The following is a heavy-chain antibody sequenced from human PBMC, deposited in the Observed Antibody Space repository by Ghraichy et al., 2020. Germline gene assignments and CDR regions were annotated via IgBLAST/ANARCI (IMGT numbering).Heavy chain of an antibody. CDR2: IYYSGST. J-gene: IGHJ4*02. CDR1: GGSISSSSYY. CDR3: ARHWDLGATTNRIDY. V-gene: IGHV4-39*01. Sequence: SETLSLTCTVSGGSISSSSYYWGWIRQPPGKGLEWIGSIYYSGSTYYNPSLKSRVTISVDTSKNQFSLKLSSVTAADTAVYYCARHWDLGATTNRIDYWGQGTLVTVSS. D-gene: IGHD1-26*01.